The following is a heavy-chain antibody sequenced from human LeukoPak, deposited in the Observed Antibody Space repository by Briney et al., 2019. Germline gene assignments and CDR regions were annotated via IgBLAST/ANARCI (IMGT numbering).Heavy chain of an antibody. Sequence: ASVMVSCKASGYTFTSCYLHWVRQAPGQGLEWMGIINPNGGGTTYAQKFQDRVTMTRDTSMSTVYMELSSLRSEDTAVYYCARECGGNRFDYWGQGTLVTVSS. CDR1: GYTFTSCY. D-gene: IGHD4-23*01. V-gene: IGHV1-46*01. CDR3: ARECGGNRFDY. CDR2: INPNGGGT. J-gene: IGHJ4*02.